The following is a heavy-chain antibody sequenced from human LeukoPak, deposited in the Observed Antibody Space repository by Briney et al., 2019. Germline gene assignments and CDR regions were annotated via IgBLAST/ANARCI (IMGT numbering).Heavy chain of an antibody. J-gene: IGHJ4*02. CDR1: GFTVNSKY. D-gene: IGHD3-22*01. V-gene: IGHV3-53*05. CDR2: VYSGGQT. CDR3: AKGRYYDSSGYPIDY. Sequence: GGSLRLSCAASGFTVNSKYMSWVRQAPGTGLEWVSVVYSGGQTYADSVKGRFTISRDTSKNTLYLQMNSLRAEDTAIYYCAKGRYYDSSGYPIDYWGQGTLVTVSS.